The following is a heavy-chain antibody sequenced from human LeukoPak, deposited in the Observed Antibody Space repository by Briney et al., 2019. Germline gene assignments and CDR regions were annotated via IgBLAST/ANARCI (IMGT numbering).Heavy chain of an antibody. CDR2: ISSSGSTK. J-gene: IGHJ4*02. CDR3: ARDLEWAVAGTLIAY. V-gene: IGHV3-11*04. CDR1: GFTFSDYY. Sequence: GGSLRLSCAASGFTFSDYYMSWIRQAPGKGLEWVSYISSSGSTKYYADSVKGRFTISRDNAKNSLYLQMNSLRAEDTAIYYCARDLEWAVAGTLIAYWGQGILVTVSS. D-gene: IGHD6-19*01.